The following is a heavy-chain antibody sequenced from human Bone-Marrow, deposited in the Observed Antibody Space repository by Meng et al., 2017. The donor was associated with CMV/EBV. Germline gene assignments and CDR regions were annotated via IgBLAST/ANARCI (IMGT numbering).Heavy chain of an antibody. CDR3: ASRGHSTMVRGVITYHDY. CDR1: GGPVSSGSYY. D-gene: IGHD3-10*01. J-gene: IGHJ4*02. V-gene: IGHV4-61*01. Sequence: SETLSLTCTVSGGPVSSGSYYWSWIRQPPGKGLEWIGYIYYSGSTNYHPSLKSRVTISVDTSKNQFSLKLSSVTAADTAVYYCASRGHSTMVRGVITYHDYWGQGTLVTVSS. CDR2: IYYSGST.